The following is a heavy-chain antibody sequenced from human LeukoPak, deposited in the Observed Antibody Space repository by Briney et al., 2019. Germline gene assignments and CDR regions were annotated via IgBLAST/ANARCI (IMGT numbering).Heavy chain of an antibody. CDR1: GFTFSSYG. J-gene: IGHJ3*02. V-gene: IGHV3-30*02. Sequence: GGSLRLSCAASGFTFSSYGMHWVRQAPGKGLEWVAFIRYDGSNKYYADSVKGRFTISRDNSKNTLYLQMDSLRAEDTAVYYCARDLIRFLEWLRGSAFDIWGQGTMVTVSS. CDR3: ARDLIRFLEWLRGSAFDI. D-gene: IGHD3-3*01. CDR2: IRYDGSNK.